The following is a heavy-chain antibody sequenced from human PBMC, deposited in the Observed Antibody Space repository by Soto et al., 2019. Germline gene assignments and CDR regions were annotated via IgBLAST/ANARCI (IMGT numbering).Heavy chain of an antibody. CDR2: ISSTGTSM. CDR1: GCTFSSDE. J-gene: IGHJ4*02. V-gene: IGHV3-48*03. Sequence: VQLVESGGDLVQPGGSLRLSCAAYGCTFSSDEMNWVRQAPGKGLEWVSYISSTGTSMDYADSVKGRFTISRDNAKNSLHLQLNSLRDEDTAVYYCARETHFIDYWGQGTLV. CDR3: ARETHFIDY.